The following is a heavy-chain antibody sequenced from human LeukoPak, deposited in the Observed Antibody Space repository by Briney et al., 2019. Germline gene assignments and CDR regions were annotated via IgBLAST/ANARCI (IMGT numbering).Heavy chain of an antibody. V-gene: IGHV4-59*08. CDR2: IYYSGST. D-gene: IGHD4-17*01. CDR1: GGSISSYY. Sequence: PSETLSLTCTVSGGSISSYYWSWIRQPPGKGLEWIGYIYYSGSTNYNPSLKSRVTISVDTSKNQFSLKLSSVTAADTAVYYCASKTTVTTDWYFDLWGRGTLVTVSS. J-gene: IGHJ2*01. CDR3: ASKTTVTTDWYFDL.